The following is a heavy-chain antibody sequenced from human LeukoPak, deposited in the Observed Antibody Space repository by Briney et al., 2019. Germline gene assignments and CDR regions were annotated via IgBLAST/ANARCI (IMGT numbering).Heavy chain of an antibody. CDR2: INPNSGGT. V-gene: IGHV1-2*02. CDR3: ASTIGYYYDSSGYFQH. J-gene: IGHJ1*01. Sequence: ASVKVSCKASGYTFTGYYMHWVRQAPGQGLEWMGWINPNSGGTNYAQKLQGRVTMTTDTSTSTAYMELRSLRSDDTAVYYCASTIGYYYDSSGYFQHWGQGTLVTVSS. CDR1: GYTFTGYY. D-gene: IGHD3-22*01.